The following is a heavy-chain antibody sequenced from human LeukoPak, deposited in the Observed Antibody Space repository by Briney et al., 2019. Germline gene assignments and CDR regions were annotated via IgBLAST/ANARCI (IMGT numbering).Heavy chain of an antibody. Sequence: SETLSLTCTVSGGSISSYYWSWIRQPPGKGLEWIGYIYYSGSTNYNPSLKSRVTISVDTAKNQFSLKLSSVTAPDTAVYYCARVRYGGNSFDYWRQGTLVTVPS. CDR2: IYYSGST. CDR1: GGSISSYY. D-gene: IGHD4-23*01. J-gene: IGHJ4*02. V-gene: IGHV4-59*01. CDR3: ARVRYGGNSFDY.